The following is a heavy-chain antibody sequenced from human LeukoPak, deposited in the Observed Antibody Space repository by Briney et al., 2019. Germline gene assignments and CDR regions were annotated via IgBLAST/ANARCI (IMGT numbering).Heavy chain of an antibody. Sequence: SQTLSLTCAISGDSVSSNSAAWNWIRQSPSRGLEWLGRTYYRSKWYNDYAVSVKSRITINPDTSKNQFSLQLNSVTPEDTAVYYCARGPRITIFGVVQIEGKGAFDIWGQGTMVTVSS. D-gene: IGHD3-3*01. V-gene: IGHV6-1*01. CDR1: GDSVSSNSAA. CDR2: TYYRSKWYN. J-gene: IGHJ3*02. CDR3: ARGPRITIFGVVQIEGKGAFDI.